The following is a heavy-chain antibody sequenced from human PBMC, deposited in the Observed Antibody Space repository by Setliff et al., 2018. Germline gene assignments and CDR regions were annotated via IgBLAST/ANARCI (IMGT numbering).Heavy chain of an antibody. CDR3: AGRDPLMRDIVVVPAAIGMDV. Sequence: KASETLSLTCTVSGGSISSSNWWGWVRQPPGKGLEWIGEIYHSGSTNYNPSLKSRVTISVDTSKKQFSLKLSSVTAADTAVYYCAGRDPLMRDIVVVPAAIGMDVWGQGTTVTVSS. V-gene: IGHV4-4*02. CDR2: IYHSGST. CDR1: GGSISSSNW. J-gene: IGHJ6*02. D-gene: IGHD2-2*01.